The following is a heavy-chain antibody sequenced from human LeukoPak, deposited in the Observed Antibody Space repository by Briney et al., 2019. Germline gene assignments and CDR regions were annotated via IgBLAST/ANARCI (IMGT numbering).Heavy chain of an antibody. CDR1: GYTFTDYY. D-gene: IGHD6-19*01. Sequence: ASVKVSCKASGYTFTDYYTHWVRQAPGQGLEWMGWINPNSGYTNFAQNLQGRVSMTRDTSISTAYMDLISLRSDDTAVYYCARSSGWYPVDYWGQGTLVSVSS. J-gene: IGHJ4*02. V-gene: IGHV1-2*02. CDR3: ARSSGWYPVDY. CDR2: INPNSGYT.